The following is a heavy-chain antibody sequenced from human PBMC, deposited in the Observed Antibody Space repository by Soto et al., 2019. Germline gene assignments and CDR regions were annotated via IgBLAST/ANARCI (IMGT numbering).Heavy chain of an antibody. Sequence: GGSLRLSCAASGFTFSSYGMHWVRQAPGKGLEWVAVISYDGSNKYYADSVKGRFTISRDNSRNTLYLQMDSLRAEDTAVYYCAKDIVVVPAAIAHQYYYGMDVWRQGTTVTVSS. CDR2: ISYDGSNK. V-gene: IGHV3-30*18. CDR1: GFTFSSYG. D-gene: IGHD2-2*01. CDR3: AKDIVVVPAAIAHQYYYGMDV. J-gene: IGHJ6*02.